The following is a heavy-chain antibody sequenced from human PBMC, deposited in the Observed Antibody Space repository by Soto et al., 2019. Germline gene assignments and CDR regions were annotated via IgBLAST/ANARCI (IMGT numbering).Heavy chain of an antibody. Sequence: SVKVSCKASGGTFSSYAISWVRQAPGQGLEWMGGIIPIFGTANYAQKFQGRVTITADESTSTAYMELSSLRSEDTAVYYCASPPGGGYSSGWYYFDYWGQGTLVTVSS. D-gene: IGHD6-19*01. V-gene: IGHV1-69*13. CDR2: IIPIFGTA. J-gene: IGHJ4*02. CDR1: GGTFSSYA. CDR3: ASPPGGGYSSGWYYFDY.